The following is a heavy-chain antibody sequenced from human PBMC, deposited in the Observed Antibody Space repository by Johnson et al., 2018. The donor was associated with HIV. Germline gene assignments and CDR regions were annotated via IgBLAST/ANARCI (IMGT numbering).Heavy chain of an antibody. CDR2: ISDDGSSR. D-gene: IGHD1-1*01. V-gene: IGHV3-30-3*01. CDR3: ATSTASDALDI. Sequence: QMQLVESGGGVVQPGRSLRLSSAASGFTFSRYPMHWIRQAPGEGLEWVALISDDGSSRYYADSVKGRFTISRDNSKNTLYLQMNSLRAEDTAVYYCATSTASDALDIWGQGTMVTVSS. J-gene: IGHJ3*02. CDR1: GFTFSRYP.